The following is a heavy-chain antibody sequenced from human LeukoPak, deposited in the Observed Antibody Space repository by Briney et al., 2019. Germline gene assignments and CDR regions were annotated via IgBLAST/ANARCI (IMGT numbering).Heavy chain of an antibody. CDR2: ISYDGSNK. Sequence: GRSLRLSCAASGFTFSSYAMHWVCQAPGKGLEWVAVISYDGSNKYYADSVKGRFTISRDNSKNTLYLQMNSLRAEDTAVYYCAGSSGPYDAFDIWGQGTMVTVSS. CDR1: GFTFSSYA. J-gene: IGHJ3*02. CDR3: AGSSGPYDAFDI. V-gene: IGHV3-30-3*01. D-gene: IGHD3-22*01.